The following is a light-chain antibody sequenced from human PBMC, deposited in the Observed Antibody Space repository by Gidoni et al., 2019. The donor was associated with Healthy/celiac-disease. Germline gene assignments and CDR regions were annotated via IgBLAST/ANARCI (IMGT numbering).Light chain of an antibody. Sequence: DIKMTQSPSTLSASVGDRVTITCRASQSISSWLAWYQQKPGKAPKLLIYKASSLESGVPSRFSGSGSGTEFPLTISSLQPDDFATYYCQQYNSYGTFGQGTKVEIK. CDR2: KAS. V-gene: IGKV1-5*03. CDR1: QSISSW. J-gene: IGKJ1*01. CDR3: QQYNSYGT.